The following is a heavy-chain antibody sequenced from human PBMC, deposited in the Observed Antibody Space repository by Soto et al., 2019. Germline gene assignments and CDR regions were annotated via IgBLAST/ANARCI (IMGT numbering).Heavy chain of an antibody. J-gene: IGHJ1*01. V-gene: IGHV4-59*01. D-gene: IGHD4-17*01. Sequence: PSETLSLTCTVSGGSISSYYWSWIRQPPGKGLEWIGYIYYSGSTNYNPSLKSRVTISVDTSKNQFSLKLSSVTAADTAVYYCARGDYAEYFQHWGQGTLVTVSS. CDR2: IYYSGST. CDR1: GGSISSYY. CDR3: ARGDYAEYFQH.